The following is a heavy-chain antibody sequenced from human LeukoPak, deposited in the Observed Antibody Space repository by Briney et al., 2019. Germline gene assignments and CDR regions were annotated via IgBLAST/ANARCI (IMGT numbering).Heavy chain of an antibody. CDR1: GFTFDDYG. Sequence: GGSLRLSCAASGFTFDDYGMSWVRQVPGKGLEWVSGLNWNGGITGYADSVKGRFTISRDNAKNSLYLQMNSLRAEDTALYYCARSNDSSGYLDALDIWGQGTMDTVSS. D-gene: IGHD3-22*01. J-gene: IGHJ3*02. CDR2: LNWNGGIT. V-gene: IGHV3-20*04. CDR3: ARSNDSSGYLDALDI.